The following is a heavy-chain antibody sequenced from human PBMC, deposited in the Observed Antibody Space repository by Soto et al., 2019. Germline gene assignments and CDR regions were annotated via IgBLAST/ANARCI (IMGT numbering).Heavy chain of an antibody. D-gene: IGHD3-3*01. Sequence: SETLSLTCAVSGASFSGSYWSWIRQPPGKGLEWIGYAYYSGTTVYNPSLKSRVSISVDTSKNHVSLRLKSVTAADTAVYYCAVWSALTQYYFDSWGHGTLVTVSS. V-gene: IGHV4-59*13. CDR2: AYYSGTT. J-gene: IGHJ4*01. CDR3: AVWSALTQYYFDS. CDR1: GASFSGSY.